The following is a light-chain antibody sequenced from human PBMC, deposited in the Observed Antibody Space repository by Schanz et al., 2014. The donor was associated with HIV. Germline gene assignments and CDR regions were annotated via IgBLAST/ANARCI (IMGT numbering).Light chain of an antibody. V-gene: IGLV2-23*02. J-gene: IGLJ1*01. CDR1: SSDVGGYNY. CDR3: CSYVPGGTYV. Sequence: QSALTQPASVSGSPGQSITISCTGTSSDVGGYNYVSWYQQHPGKVPKLMIYEVTKWPSGVSDRFSGSKSGNTASLTISGLQAEDDADYYCCSYVPGGTYVFGTGTKLTVL. CDR2: EVT.